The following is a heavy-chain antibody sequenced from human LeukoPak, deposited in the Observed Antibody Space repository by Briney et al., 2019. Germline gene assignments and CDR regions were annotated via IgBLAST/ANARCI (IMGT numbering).Heavy chain of an antibody. CDR3: ARGEDFDWRYNWFDP. J-gene: IGHJ5*02. D-gene: IGHD3-9*01. V-gene: IGHV4-31*11. CDR1: GGSISSGGYS. CDR2: IYYSGST. Sequence: SQTLPLTCAVSGGSISSGGYSWSWIRQPPGKGLEWIGDIYYSGSTYYNPSLKSRVTISVDTSKNLFSLKLSSVTAADTAVYYCARGEDFDWRYNWFDPWGQGTLVTVSS.